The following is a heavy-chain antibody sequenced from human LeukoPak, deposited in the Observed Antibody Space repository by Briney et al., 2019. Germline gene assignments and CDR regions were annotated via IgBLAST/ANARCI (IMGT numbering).Heavy chain of an antibody. CDR3: ARDPRIAVAHAFDI. J-gene: IGHJ3*02. V-gene: IGHV1-18*01. CDR2: ISAYNGNT. D-gene: IGHD6-19*01. CDR1: GYTFTSYG. Sequence: GASVKVSCKASGYTFTSYGISWVRQAPGQGLEWMGWISAYNGNTNYAQKLQGRVTMTTDTSTSTAYMELRSLRSDDTAVYYCARDPRIAVAHAFDIWGQGTMATVSS.